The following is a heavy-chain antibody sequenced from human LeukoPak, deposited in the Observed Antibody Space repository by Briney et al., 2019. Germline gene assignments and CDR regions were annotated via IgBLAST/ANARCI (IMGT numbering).Heavy chain of an antibody. CDR2: IIPILGIA. Sequence: ASVKVSCKTSGGTFSSYAISWVRQAPGQGLEWMGRIIPILGIANYAQKFQGRVTITADKSTSTAYMELSSLRSEDTAVYYCARLLDTAMVTTDYWGQGTLVTVSS. D-gene: IGHD5-18*01. CDR3: ARLLDTAMVTTDY. V-gene: IGHV1-69*04. J-gene: IGHJ4*02. CDR1: GGTFSSYA.